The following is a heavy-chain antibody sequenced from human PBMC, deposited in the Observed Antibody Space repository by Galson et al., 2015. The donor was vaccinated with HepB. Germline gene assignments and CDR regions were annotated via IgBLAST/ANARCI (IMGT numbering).Heavy chain of an antibody. CDR2: IIPIFGTA. V-gene: IGHV1-69*13. J-gene: IGHJ6*01. Sequence: SVKVSCKASGGTFSSYAISWVRQAPGQGLEWMGGIIPIFGTANYAQKFQGRVTITADESTSTAYMKLSSLRSEDTAVYYCARVKLVPSGYYYYGMDVWGQGTTVTVSS. D-gene: IGHD6-6*01. CDR1: GGTFSSYA. CDR3: ARVKLVPSGYYYYGMDV.